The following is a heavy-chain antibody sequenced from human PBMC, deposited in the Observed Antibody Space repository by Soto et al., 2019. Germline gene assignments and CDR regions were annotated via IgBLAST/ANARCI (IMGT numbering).Heavy chain of an antibody. CDR2: MYTSGRT. CDR3: ARTLASARQVDY. CDR1: GFTVSSNY. D-gene: IGHD6-13*01. Sequence: EMQLVESGGGLVQPGGSLRLSCAVSGFTVSSNYMTWVRQPPGKGLEWVSVMYTSGRTYYGDSVKGRVTISRDNSKNTLYLQMNSLRVEDTAVYYCARTLASARQVDYWGQGNLVTVSS. J-gene: IGHJ4*02. V-gene: IGHV3-66*01.